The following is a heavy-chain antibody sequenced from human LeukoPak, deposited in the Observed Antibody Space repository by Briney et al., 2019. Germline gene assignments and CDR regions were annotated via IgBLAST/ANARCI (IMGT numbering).Heavy chain of an antibody. CDR2: IYSSGST. CDR3: ARQYSDILTGYHRGELYWYFDL. Sequence: SETLSLTCTVSGDSISSSSDYWGWIRQPAGKGLEWIGRIYSSGSTNYNPSLKSRVTISLDTSKNQFSLKLSSVTAADTAVYYCARQYSDILTGYHRGELYWYFDLWGRGTLVTVSS. J-gene: IGHJ2*01. V-gene: IGHV4-61*02. D-gene: IGHD3-9*01. CDR1: GDSISSSSDY.